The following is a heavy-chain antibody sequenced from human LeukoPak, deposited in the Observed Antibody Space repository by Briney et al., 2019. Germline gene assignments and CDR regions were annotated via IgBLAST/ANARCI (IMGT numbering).Heavy chain of an antibody. CDR1: GYTFTNYG. J-gene: IGHJ5*02. CDR2: IRGDNGHR. V-gene: IGHV1-18*01. Sequence: ASVTVSCKASGYTFTNYGISWVRQAPGQGLEGMGWIRGDNGHRKYAQKFQGRVTMTTDTFTTTAYMDLRSLRSDDTAVYYCARALGSSGENWFDPWAREPWSPSPQ. D-gene: IGHD6-6*01. CDR3: ARALGSSGENWFDP.